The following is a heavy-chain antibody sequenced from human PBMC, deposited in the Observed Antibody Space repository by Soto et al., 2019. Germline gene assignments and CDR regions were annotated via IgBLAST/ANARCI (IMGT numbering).Heavy chain of an antibody. D-gene: IGHD3-10*01. CDR3: ATRGAYDY. Sequence: QVQLVESGGGVVQPGRSLRLSCAASGITFSSYGMHWVRQAPGKGLEWVAFISNDGSDTNYADSVKGRFTISRDHAKNTVFLQVNSPRGEDTAVYYCATRGAYDYWGQGTLVTVSS. CDR2: ISNDGSDT. V-gene: IGHV3-30*03. CDR1: GITFSSYG. J-gene: IGHJ4*02.